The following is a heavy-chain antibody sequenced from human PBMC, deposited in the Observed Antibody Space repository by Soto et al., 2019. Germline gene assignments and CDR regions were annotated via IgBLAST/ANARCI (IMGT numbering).Heavy chain of an antibody. D-gene: IGHD3-9*01. V-gene: IGHV5-51*01. CDR2: IYPGDSDT. J-gene: IGHJ4*02. Sequence: GESLKISCKGSGYSFTSYWIGWVRQMPGKGLEWMGIIYPGDSDTRYGPSFQGQVTISADKSISTAYLQWSSLKASDTAMYYCARHTPYYDILTGFNDYWGQGTLVTVSS. CDR3: ARHTPYYDILTGFNDY. CDR1: GYSFTSYW.